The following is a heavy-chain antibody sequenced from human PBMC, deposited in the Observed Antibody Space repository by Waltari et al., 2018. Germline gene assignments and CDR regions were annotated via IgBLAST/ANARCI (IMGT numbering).Heavy chain of an antibody. CDR3: ARVWGVTTSDF. Sequence: DVQLVESGGGLVQPGGSLRLSCAASGFSLSDYGMNWVRQAPGKGLEWLSFISSSGPTIHYADSVKGRFTVSRDNTKNSLSLQMNSLRAEDTAVYYCARVWGVTTSDFWGQGTLVTVSS. J-gene: IGHJ4*02. CDR2: ISSSGPTI. CDR1: GFSLSDYG. D-gene: IGHD4-17*01. V-gene: IGHV3-48*03.